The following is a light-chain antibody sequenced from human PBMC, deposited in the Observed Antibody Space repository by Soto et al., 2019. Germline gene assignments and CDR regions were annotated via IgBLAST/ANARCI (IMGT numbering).Light chain of an antibody. V-gene: IGKV1-39*01. CDR1: QSISSY. CDR2: AAS. CDR3: HQSYSTPLA. Sequence: DIQMTQSPSSLSASVGDRVTITCRPSQSISSYLNWYQQKPGKAPTCLISAASSWQSGVASSFSSRRSRTDFPLTISSQQPEDFATYYCHQSYSTPLAFGPRTNVDI. J-gene: IGKJ3*01.